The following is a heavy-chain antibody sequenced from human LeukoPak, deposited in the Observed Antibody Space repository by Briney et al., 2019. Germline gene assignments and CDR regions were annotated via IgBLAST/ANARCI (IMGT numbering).Heavy chain of an antibody. CDR3: ARPSGSYRAEYFQH. D-gene: IGHD1-26*01. CDR2: IYYSGRT. CDR1: GDSISSTSYY. J-gene: IGHJ1*01. Sequence: PSETLSLTCTVSGDSISSTSYYWGWIRQPPGKGLEWIGNIYYSGRTYYNPSLKSRVTIFVDTAKNQVSLKLSSVTAADTAVYYCARPSGSYRAEYFQHWGQGTLVTVSS. V-gene: IGHV4-39*01.